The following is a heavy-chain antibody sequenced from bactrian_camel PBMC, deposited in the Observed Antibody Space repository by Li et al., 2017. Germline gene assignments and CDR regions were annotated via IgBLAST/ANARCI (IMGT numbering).Heavy chain of an antibody. V-gene: IGHV3S1*01. CDR2: IATGSGST. CDR1: GVSGGRYC. J-gene: IGHJ6*01. D-gene: IGHD3*01. Sequence: HVQLVESGGGSVQAGGSLRLSCEDSGVSGGRYCMGWLRQAPGKEREGVTRIATGSGSTYYGDSVNGRFTISRDNADNTLYLRMNDLQPEDSAMYYCAADWTRAVFFANVPDFAFSGPGTQVTVSS. CDR3: AADWTRAVFFANVPDFAF.